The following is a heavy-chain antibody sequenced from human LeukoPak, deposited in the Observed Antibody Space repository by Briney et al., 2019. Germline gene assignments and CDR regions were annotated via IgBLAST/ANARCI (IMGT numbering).Heavy chain of an antibody. J-gene: IGHJ5*02. Sequence: PSETLSLTCSVSGGSISSYYWSWIRQPPGKGLEWIGYIYYSGSTNYNPSLKSRVTISVDTSKNQFSLKLSSVTAADTAVYYCARELGNWFDPWGQGTLVTVSS. CDR1: GGSISSYY. CDR3: ARELGNWFDP. CDR2: IYYSGST. V-gene: IGHV4-59*01. D-gene: IGHD3-16*01.